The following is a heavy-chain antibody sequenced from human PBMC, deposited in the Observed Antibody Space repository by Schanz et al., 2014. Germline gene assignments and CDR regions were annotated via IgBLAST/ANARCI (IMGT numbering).Heavy chain of an antibody. V-gene: IGHV3-23*01. Sequence: EVQLLESGGGLVQPGGSLRLSCAASGITFSSYAMSWVRQAPGKGLEWVSGISGSGGSTYYGDSVKGRFTISRDNSKNTLYLQMNSLRAEDTAVYYCPREMGSALLRYFDLWGRGTLVTVSS. CDR3: PREMGSALLRYFDL. CDR2: ISGSGGST. D-gene: IGHD1-26*01. J-gene: IGHJ2*01. CDR1: GITFSSYA.